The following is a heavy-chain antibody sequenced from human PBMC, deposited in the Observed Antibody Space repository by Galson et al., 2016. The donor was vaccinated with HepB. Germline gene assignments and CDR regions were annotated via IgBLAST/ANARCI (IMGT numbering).Heavy chain of an antibody. J-gene: IGHJ4*02. CDR1: GFSFSSYG. D-gene: IGHD2-15*01. CDR2: IWYDGSNK. Sequence: SLRLSCAASGFSFSSYGMHWVRQAPGKGLEWVAFIWYDGSNKYYTDSVKGRFTISRDNSMNTLSLQMSSLRADDTAVYYCAREFPLLLGGAQHGLDCWGQGTLVTVSS. V-gene: IGHV3-33*01. CDR3: AREFPLLLGGAQHGLDC.